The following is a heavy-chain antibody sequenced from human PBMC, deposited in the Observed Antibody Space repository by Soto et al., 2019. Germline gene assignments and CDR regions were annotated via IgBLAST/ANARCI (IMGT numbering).Heavy chain of an antibody. CDR1: GGSTSSYY. V-gene: IGHV4-59*08. CDR2: IYYSGST. CDR3: ARLFGGTTAGSENWFDP. J-gene: IGHJ5*02. Sequence: SETLSLTSTVSGGSTSSYYWSWIRQPPGKGLEWIGYIYYSGSTNYNPSLKSRVTISVDTSKNQFSLKLSSVTAADTAVYYCARLFGGTTAGSENWFDPWGQGTLVTVSS. D-gene: IGHD1-7*01.